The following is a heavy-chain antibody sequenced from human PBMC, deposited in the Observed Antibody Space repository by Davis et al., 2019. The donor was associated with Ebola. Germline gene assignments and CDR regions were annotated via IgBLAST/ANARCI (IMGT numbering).Heavy chain of an antibody. D-gene: IGHD1-26*01. CDR2: IKRDSDEGTR. CDR3: ATDEGGSRY. V-gene: IGHV3-15*07. J-gene: IGHJ4*02. Sequence: GGSLRLSCAASGFTFSSYSMNWVRLAPGKGLEWVARIKRDSDEGTRDYAAPVRGRFIISRDDVRNTMYLYMNNLKTEDTAIYYCATDEGGSRYWGQGSPVIVSS. CDR1: GFTFSSYS.